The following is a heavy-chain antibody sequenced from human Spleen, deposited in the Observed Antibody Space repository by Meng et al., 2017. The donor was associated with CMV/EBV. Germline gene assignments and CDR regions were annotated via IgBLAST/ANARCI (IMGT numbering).Heavy chain of an antibody. Sequence: LTNFYMHWVRQAPGQGLEWMGMINPSGGFIGYAQKFQGRITVTWDTSTTTVYMELSSLRSEDTAVYYCARDPGNSVVIPSALGYFDYWGQGTLVTVSS. D-gene: IGHD2-2*01. CDR2: INPSGGFI. CDR3: ARDPGNSVVIPSALGYFDY. J-gene: IGHJ4*01. CDR1: LTNFY. V-gene: IGHV1-46*01.